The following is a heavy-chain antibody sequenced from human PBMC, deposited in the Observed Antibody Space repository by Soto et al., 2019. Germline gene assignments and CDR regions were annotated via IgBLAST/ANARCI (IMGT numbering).Heavy chain of an antibody. Sequence: GGSLRLSCAASGFTFSSYWMSWVRQAPGKGLEWVANIKQDGSEKYYVDSVKGRFTISRDNAKNSLYLQMNSLRAEDTAVYYCAREGAGERFLEWFYPTYYYMDVWGKGTTVTVSS. CDR2: IKQDGSEK. D-gene: IGHD3-3*01. CDR1: GFTFSSYW. V-gene: IGHV3-7*01. CDR3: AREGAGERFLEWFYPTYYYMDV. J-gene: IGHJ6*03.